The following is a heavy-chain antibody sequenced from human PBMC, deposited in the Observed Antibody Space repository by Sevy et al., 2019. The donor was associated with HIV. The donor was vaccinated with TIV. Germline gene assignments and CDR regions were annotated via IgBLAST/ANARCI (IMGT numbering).Heavy chain of an antibody. V-gene: IGHV3-53*01. D-gene: IGHD3-10*01. J-gene: IGHJ4*02. CDR2: IYSGGST. Sequence: GGSLRLSCAASGFTVSSNYMSWVRQAPGKGLEWVSVIYSGGSTYYADSVKGRFTISRDNSKNTLYLQMNSLRAEDTAMYYCARDLSNYYGSGSYPYYFDYWGQGTLVTVSS. CDR3: ARDLSNYYGSGSYPYYFDY. CDR1: GFTVSSNY.